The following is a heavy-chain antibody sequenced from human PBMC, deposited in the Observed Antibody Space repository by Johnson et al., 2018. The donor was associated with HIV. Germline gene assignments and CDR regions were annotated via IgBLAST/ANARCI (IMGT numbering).Heavy chain of an antibody. CDR1: GFTFSSYG. V-gene: IGHV3-30*02. Sequence: QVQLVESGGGVVQPGGSLRLSCAVSGFTFSSYGMHWVRQAPGKGLEWVAFIRYDGSNKYYADSVKGRFTISRDNSKNTLYLQLNSLRAEDTAVYYCAKEQWPLAPDAFDIWGQGTIVTVSS. CDR2: IRYDGSNK. D-gene: IGHD6-19*01. J-gene: IGHJ3*02. CDR3: AKEQWPLAPDAFDI.